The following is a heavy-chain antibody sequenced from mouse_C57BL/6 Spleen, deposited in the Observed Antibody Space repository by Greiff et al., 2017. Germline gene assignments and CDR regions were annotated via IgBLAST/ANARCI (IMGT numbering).Heavy chain of an antibody. V-gene: IGHV1-82*01. CDR2: IYPGAGDT. J-gene: IGHJ3*01. CDR1: GYAFSSSW. CDR3: AREGFAY. Sequence: LVESGPELVKPGASVKLSCKASGYAFSSSWMNWVKQRPGKGLEWIGRIYPGAGDTNDNGKFKGKATLTAAKSSSTAYMQLSSLTSEASAVYFCAREGFAYWGQGTLVTVSA.